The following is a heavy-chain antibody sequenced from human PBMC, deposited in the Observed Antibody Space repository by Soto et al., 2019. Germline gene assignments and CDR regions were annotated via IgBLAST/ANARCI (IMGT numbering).Heavy chain of an antibody. J-gene: IGHJ5*02. Sequence: EVQLVESGGGLVQPGGSLRLSCAASGFTFSSYSMNWVRQAPGKGLEWVSYISSSSSTIYYADSVKGRFTISRDNAKNSLYLQMNSLRDEDTAVYYCARDADSSSCYFSSVNWFDPWGQGTLVTVSS. CDR2: ISSSSSTI. CDR3: ARDADSSSCYFSSVNWFDP. D-gene: IGHD6-13*01. CDR1: GFTFSSYS. V-gene: IGHV3-48*02.